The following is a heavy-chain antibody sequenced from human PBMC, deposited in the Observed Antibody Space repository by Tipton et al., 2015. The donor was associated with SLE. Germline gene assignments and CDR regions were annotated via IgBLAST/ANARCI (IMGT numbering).Heavy chain of an antibody. J-gene: IGHJ5*02. Sequence: TLSLTCTVSGGSISSSSYYWGWIRQPPGKGLEWIGSIYYSGSTYYNPSLKSRVTISVDTSKNQFSLKLSSVTAADTAVYYCAREYYDFWSGKGWFDPWGQGTLVTVSS. CDR3: AREYYDFWSGKGWFDP. D-gene: IGHD3-3*01. CDR1: GGSISSSSYY. CDR2: IYYSGST. V-gene: IGHV4-39*07.